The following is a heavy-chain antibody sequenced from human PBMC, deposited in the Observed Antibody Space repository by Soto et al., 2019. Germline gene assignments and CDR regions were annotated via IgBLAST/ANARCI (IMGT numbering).Heavy chain of an antibody. CDR1: GYTFTSYA. V-gene: IGHV1-3*01. Sequence: VKVSCKASGYTFTSYAMHWVRQAPGQRPEWMGWINAGNGNTKYSQKFQGRVTITRDTSASTAYMELSSLRSEDTAVYYCARAIVGAYFDYWGQGTLVTVSS. D-gene: IGHD1-26*01. CDR3: ARAIVGAYFDY. CDR2: INAGNGNT. J-gene: IGHJ4*02.